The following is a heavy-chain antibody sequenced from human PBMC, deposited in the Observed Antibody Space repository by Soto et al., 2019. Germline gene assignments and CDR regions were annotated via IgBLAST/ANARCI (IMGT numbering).Heavy chain of an antibody. Sequence: QLHESGPGVVKPSETLSLTCTVSGDSINNNDYYWIWIRQTPGKGLEWIGYVYYSGSTYYIPSLKSRLSMSVDTSKNQFSLKLSSVTAADTAIYYCARMSYYYDKWYFDLWGRGTLVTVSS. CDR2: VYYSGST. V-gene: IGHV4-30-4*01. J-gene: IGHJ2*01. CDR1: GDSINNNDYY. CDR3: ARMSYYYDKWYFDL. D-gene: IGHD3-22*01.